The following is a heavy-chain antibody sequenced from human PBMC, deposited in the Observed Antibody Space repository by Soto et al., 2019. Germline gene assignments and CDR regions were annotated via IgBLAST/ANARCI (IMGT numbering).Heavy chain of an antibody. CDR3: GRDKWTRSLDN. CDR1: GIPFSSSG. J-gene: IGHJ4*02. Sequence: GGSLRLSCAASGIPFSSSGMHWVRQAPGKGLEWVAMIWYDGSQKFYGDSVKGRFTISRDDPKSTLYLQMDSLRVEDTAVYYCGRDKWTRSLDNWGQGTLVTVSS. D-gene: IGHD1-26*01. V-gene: IGHV3-33*01. CDR2: IWYDGSQK.